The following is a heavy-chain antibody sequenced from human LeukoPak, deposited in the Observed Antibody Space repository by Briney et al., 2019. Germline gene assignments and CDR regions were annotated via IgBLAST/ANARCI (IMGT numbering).Heavy chain of an antibody. CDR1: GSIFSNYW. D-gene: IGHD6-13*01. Sequence: KDGGALQISCQGSGSIFSNYWIGWVRPVPGKGLAWRGIIYPGDSDVRYSPSFQGQVTISADKSISTAYLQWSSLQASDTAMYYCARQGYNSTWDRYLAYWGQGTQVTVSS. V-gene: IGHV5-51*01. CDR3: ARQGYNSTWDRYLAY. J-gene: IGHJ4*02. CDR2: IYPGDSDV.